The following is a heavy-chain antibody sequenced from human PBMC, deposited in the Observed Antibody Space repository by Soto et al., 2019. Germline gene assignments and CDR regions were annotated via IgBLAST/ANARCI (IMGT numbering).Heavy chain of an antibody. J-gene: IGHJ4*02. CDR2: ISSSSSYT. CDR3: ATVHNTSRSFDY. V-gene: IGHV3-11*05. CDR1: GFTFSDYY. D-gene: IGHD1-20*01. Sequence: GGSLRLSCAASGFTFSDYYMSWIRQAPGKGLEWVSYISSSSSYTNYADSVKGRFTISRDNAKNSLDLQMSNLRAEDTAVYYCATVHNTSRSFDYWGQGTLVTVSS.